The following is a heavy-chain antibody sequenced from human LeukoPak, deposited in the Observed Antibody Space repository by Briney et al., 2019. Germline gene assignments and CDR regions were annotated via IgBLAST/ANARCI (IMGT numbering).Heavy chain of an antibody. J-gene: IGHJ5*02. CDR3: ARDLNSSGYNWFDP. D-gene: IGHD3-22*01. CDR1: GYSISSGYY. V-gene: IGHV4-38-2*02. CDR2: IYHSGST. Sequence: SETLSLTCTVSGYSISSGYYWGWIRQPPGKGLEWIGSIYHSGSTYYNPSLKSRVTISVDTSKNQFSLKLSSVTAADTAVYYCARDLNSSGYNWFDPWGQGTLVTVSS.